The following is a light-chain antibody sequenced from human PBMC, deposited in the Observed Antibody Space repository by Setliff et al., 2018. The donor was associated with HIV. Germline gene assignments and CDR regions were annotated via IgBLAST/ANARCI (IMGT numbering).Light chain of an antibody. CDR2: DND. V-gene: IGLV1-51*01. J-gene: IGLJ2*01. CDR1: SSNIGENY. Sequence: QSVLTQPPSVSAAPGQKVSISSSGSSSNIGENYVSWYQQFPGAAPKLLIYDNDERPSGIPDRFSGSKSGTSATLAITGLQTEDEADYYCGTFDRILSAGVFGGGTKVTVL. CDR3: GTFDRILSAGV.